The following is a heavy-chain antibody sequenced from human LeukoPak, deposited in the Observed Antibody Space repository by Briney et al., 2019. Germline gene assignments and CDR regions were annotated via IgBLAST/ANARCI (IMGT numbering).Heavy chain of an antibody. Sequence: PSETLSLTCTVSGGSISSYYWSWIQQPPGKGLEWIGYIYTSGSTNYNPSLKSRVTISVDTSKNQFSLKLSSVTAADTAVYYCARFYSSSSFGWFDPWGQGTLVTVSS. CDR2: IYTSGST. CDR3: ARFYSSSSFGWFDP. CDR1: GGSISSYY. V-gene: IGHV4-4*09. D-gene: IGHD6-6*01. J-gene: IGHJ5*02.